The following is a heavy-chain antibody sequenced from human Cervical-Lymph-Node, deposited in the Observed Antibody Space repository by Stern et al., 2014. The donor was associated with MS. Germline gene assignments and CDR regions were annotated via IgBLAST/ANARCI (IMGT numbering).Heavy chain of an antibody. CDR2: MNSDGSRI. J-gene: IGHJ6*02. V-gene: IGHV3-74*01. CDR3: ARDGFTKAMDV. D-gene: IGHD3-3*01. CDR1: GFSFSGYW. Sequence: EVQLVESGGVLVQPGGSLRLSCAASGFSFSGYWMHWHRQPPGKGPVWLSRMNSDGSRINYADSVKGRFTISRDNAKHTLYLQMNSLRAEDSAVYYCARDGFTKAMDVWGQGTTVTVS.